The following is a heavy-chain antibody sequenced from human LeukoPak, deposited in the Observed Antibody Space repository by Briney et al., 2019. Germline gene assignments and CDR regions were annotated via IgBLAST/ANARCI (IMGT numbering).Heavy chain of an antibody. CDR3: AKGNSGSYHAALDY. V-gene: IGHV3-9*01. Sequence: PGGSLRLSCAASGFTFDDYAMHWVRQAPGKGLEWVSGISWNSGRIGYADSVKGRFTISRDNAKNSLYLQMNSLRTEDTALYYCAKGNSGSYHAALDYWGQGTLVTVSS. J-gene: IGHJ4*02. D-gene: IGHD1-26*01. CDR1: GFTFDDYA. CDR2: ISWNSGRI.